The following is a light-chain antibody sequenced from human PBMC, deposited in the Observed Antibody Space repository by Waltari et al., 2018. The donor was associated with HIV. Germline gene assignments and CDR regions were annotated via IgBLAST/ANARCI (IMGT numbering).Light chain of an antibody. J-gene: IGLJ3*02. CDR3: LLSYNGARNWV. CDR2: DTS. V-gene: IGLV7-46*01. Sequence: QAVVTQEPSLTVSPGGTVTPTCRSSTGAVTGDHYPYWFQQKPGQAPMTLIYDTSDQHSWTPARFSGSLLGGKAALTLSGAQPEDEAEYYCLLSYNGARNWVFGGGTKLTVL. CDR1: TGAVTGDHY.